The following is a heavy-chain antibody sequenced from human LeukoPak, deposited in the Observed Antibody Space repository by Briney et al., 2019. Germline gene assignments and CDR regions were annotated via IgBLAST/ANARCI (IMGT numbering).Heavy chain of an antibody. Sequence: PSETLSLTCTVSGGSISSYYWSWIRQPAGKGLEWIGRIYTSGSTNYNPSLKSRVTMSVDTSKNQFSLKLSSVTAADTAVYYCARHYGSGRAYYFEYWGQGTLVTVSS. D-gene: IGHD3-10*01. CDR1: GGSISSYY. J-gene: IGHJ4*02. CDR2: IYTSGST. V-gene: IGHV4-4*07. CDR3: ARHYGSGRAYYFEY.